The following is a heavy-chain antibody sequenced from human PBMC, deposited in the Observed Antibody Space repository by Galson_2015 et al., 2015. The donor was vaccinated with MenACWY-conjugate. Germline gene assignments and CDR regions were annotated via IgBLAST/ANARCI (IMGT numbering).Heavy chain of an antibody. D-gene: IGHD6-19*01. J-gene: IGHJ6*02. Sequence: SLRLSCAASGFAFSNYCMHWVRQAPGKGLECVSRICAGGISIMYGDSVRGRFTISRDDAENTLYLQMDVLRADDTAVYFCVRGSSGWRGMDIWGQGTTVTVSS. V-gene: IGHV3-74*03. CDR3: VRGSSGWRGMDI. CDR2: ICAGGISI. CDR1: GFAFSNYC.